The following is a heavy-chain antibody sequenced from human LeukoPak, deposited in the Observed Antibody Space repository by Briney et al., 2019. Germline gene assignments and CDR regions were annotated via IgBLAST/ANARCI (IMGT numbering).Heavy chain of an antibody. V-gene: IGHV3-53*01. CDR1: EFTVSSNY. D-gene: IGHD2-15*01. CDR2: IYSGGST. J-gene: IGHJ6*02. CDR3: ARVVFVKWSLGMDV. Sequence: GGSLRLSCAASEFTVSSNYTSWVRQAPGKGLEWVSVIYSGGSTYYADSVKGRFTISRDNSKNTLYLQMNSLRAEDTAVYYCARVVFVKWSLGMDVWGQGTTVTVSS.